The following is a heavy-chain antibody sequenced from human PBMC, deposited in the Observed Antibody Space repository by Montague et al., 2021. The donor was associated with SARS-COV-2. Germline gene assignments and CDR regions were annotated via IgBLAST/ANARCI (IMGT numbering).Heavy chain of an antibody. Sequence: TLSLTCTVSGGSISSGGYYWSWIRQHPEKGLEWIGYIYYSGSTYYNPSLKSRVTISVDTSKNQFSLKLSSVTAADTAVYYCARVEFDGGYDSVPLDVWGQGTTVTVSS. CDR2: IYYSGST. V-gene: IGHV4-31*03. D-gene: IGHD5-12*01. J-gene: IGHJ6*02. CDR1: GGSISSGGYY. CDR3: ARVEFDGGYDSVPLDV.